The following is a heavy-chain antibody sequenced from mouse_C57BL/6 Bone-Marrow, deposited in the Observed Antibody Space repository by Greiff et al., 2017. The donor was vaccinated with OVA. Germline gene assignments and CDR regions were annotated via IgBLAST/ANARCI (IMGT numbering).Heavy chain of an antibody. D-gene: IGHD1-1*01. V-gene: IGHV14-4*01. Sequence: EVQLQQSGAELVRPGASVKLSCTASGFNIKDDYMHWVQQRPEQGLEWIGWIDPENGDTEYASKFQGKATITADTSSNTAYLQLSSLTSEDTAVYYCTTEATVVARGYWGQGTTLTVSS. J-gene: IGHJ2*01. CDR3: TTEATVVARGY. CDR2: IDPENGDT. CDR1: GFNIKDDY.